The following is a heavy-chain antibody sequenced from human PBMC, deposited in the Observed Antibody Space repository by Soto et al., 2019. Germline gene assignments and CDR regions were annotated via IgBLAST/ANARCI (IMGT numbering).Heavy chain of an antibody. CDR3: ARPTTGFMDA. Sequence: GGSLRLSCAASGFTFSNYGMHWVRQGPGKGLEWVAVIWFDGTDKYYADSVKGRFTISRDNSKNTLYLQMSSLRAEDTAVYYCARPTTGFMDAWGRGTAVTVSS. V-gene: IGHV3-33*01. CDR2: IWFDGTDK. J-gene: IGHJ6*02. D-gene: IGHD4-17*01. CDR1: GFTFSNYG.